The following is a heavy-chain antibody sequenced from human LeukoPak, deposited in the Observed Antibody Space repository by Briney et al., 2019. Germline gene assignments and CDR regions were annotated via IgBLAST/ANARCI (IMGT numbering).Heavy chain of an antibody. CDR1: GFTFSSYS. Sequence: GGSLRLSCAASGFTFSSYSMNWVRQAPGKGLEWVSSISTSSSYIRYADSVKGRFTISRDNARNSLYLQMNSLRAEDTAVYYCARGLGGVDYWGQGTLVTVSS. V-gene: IGHV3-21*01. J-gene: IGHJ4*02. D-gene: IGHD3-10*01. CDR3: ARGLGGVDY. CDR2: ISTSSSYI.